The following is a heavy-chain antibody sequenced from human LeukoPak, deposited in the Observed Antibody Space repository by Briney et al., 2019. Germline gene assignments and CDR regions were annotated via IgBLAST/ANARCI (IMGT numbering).Heavy chain of an antibody. CDR3: ARHADVIVVVPAANNWFDP. Sequence: PSETLSLTCAVSGGSISSGGYYWSWIRQPPGKGLEWIGEINHSGSTNYNPSLKSRVTISVDTSKNQFSLKLSSVTAADTAVYYCARHADVIVVVPAANNWFDPWGQGTLVTVSS. D-gene: IGHD2-2*01. J-gene: IGHJ5*02. CDR2: INHSGST. V-gene: IGHV4-34*01. CDR1: GGSISSGGYY.